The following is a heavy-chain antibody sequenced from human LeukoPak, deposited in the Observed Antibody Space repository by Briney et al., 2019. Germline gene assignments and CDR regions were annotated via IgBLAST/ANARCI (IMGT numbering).Heavy chain of an antibody. CDR3: ARVAVSGIDY. V-gene: IGHV4-31*03. Sequence: SETLSLTCTVSGGSISSGGYDWSWIRQHPGKGLEWVGYMYYSGSTYYNPTLKSRVTISVDTSKNQFSLKLSAVTAADTAVYYCARVAVSGIDYWGQGTLVTVSS. CDR2: MYYSGST. CDR1: GGSISSGGYD. D-gene: IGHD6-19*01. J-gene: IGHJ4*02.